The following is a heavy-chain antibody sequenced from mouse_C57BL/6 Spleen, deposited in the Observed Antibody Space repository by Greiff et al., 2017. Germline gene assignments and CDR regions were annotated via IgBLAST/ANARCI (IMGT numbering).Heavy chain of an antibody. D-gene: IGHD2-4*01. Sequence: VQLKESGPELVKPGASVKISCKASGYSFTGYYMNWVKQSPEKSLEWIGEINPSTGGTTYNQKFKAKATLTVDKSSSTAYMQLKSLTSEDSAVYYCARSGGITTRNYFDYWGQGTTLTVSS. CDR2: INPSTGGT. J-gene: IGHJ2*01. CDR3: ARSGGITTRNYFDY. V-gene: IGHV1-42*01. CDR1: GYSFTGYY.